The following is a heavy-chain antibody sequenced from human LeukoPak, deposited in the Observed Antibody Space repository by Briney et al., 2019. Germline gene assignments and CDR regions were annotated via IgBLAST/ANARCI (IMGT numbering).Heavy chain of an antibody. CDR3: ARGDNRNYGIDY. J-gene: IGHJ4*02. V-gene: IGHV3-48*01. Sequence: GGSLRLSCAASVFSFSIYTMNGVRQAPGEGLEWVSYISSTSSITYYADSVQGRFTISRDNAENSLYLQLSSLSAEDTAVYYCARGDNRNYGIDYWGQGTLVTVSS. CDR2: ISSTSSIT. D-gene: IGHD1-7*01. CDR1: VFSFSIYT.